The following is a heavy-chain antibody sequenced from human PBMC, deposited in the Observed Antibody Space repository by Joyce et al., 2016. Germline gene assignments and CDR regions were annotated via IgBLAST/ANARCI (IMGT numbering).Heavy chain of an antibody. CDR2: VNAGNGVP. Sequence: QVQLVQSGAEVKEPGASVKVSCKASGYTFTSYAMHWVRQAPGQRLEWMGWVNAGNGVPKYSQKFQGRVSITRDTSATTAYMELSSLRSEDTAMYFCARLYNYYGSGSWDAFDIWGQGTMVTVSS. CDR1: GYTFTSYA. J-gene: IGHJ3*02. CDR3: ARLYNYYGSGSWDAFDI. D-gene: IGHD3-10*01. V-gene: IGHV1-3*01.